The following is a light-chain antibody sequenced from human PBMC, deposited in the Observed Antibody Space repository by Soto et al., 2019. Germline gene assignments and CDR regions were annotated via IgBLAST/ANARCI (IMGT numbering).Light chain of an antibody. J-gene: IGKJ3*01. CDR3: LQLKSYPLT. CDR2: STS. CDR1: QGISSH. V-gene: IGKV1-9*01. Sequence: IPLTQSPSSLSASVGDRVTITCRASQGISSHLAWYQQKPGKAPKLLIYSTSTLQSGVPSRFSGSGSGTDFTLPINSLQPEDFATYYCLQLKSYPLTFGPGTKVDI.